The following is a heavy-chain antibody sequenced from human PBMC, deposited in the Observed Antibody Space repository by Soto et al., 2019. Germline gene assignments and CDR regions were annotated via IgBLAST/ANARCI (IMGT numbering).Heavy chain of an antibody. D-gene: IGHD4-17*01. J-gene: IGHJ4*02. CDR1: GFTFSSYG. V-gene: IGHV3-30*18. CDR2: ISYDGSNK. CDR3: AKDRIDYGGNLFDY. Sequence: VQLVESGGGVVQPGRSLRLSCAASGFTFSSYGMHWVRQAPGKGLAWVAGISYDGSNKYYADSVKGRFTISRDNSKNPLYLQMNSLRAEDTAVYYCAKDRIDYGGNLFDYWGQGTLVTVSS.